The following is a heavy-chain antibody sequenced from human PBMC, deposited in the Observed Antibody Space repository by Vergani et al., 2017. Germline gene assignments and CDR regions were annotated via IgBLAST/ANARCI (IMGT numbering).Heavy chain of an antibody. CDR1: GGTFSSYA. CDR3: ARAVASRPHYYYYDLDV. J-gene: IGHJ6*03. D-gene: IGHD4-23*01. CDR2: IIPIFGTA. V-gene: IGHV1-69*01. Sequence: QVQLVQSGAEVKKPGSSVKVSCKASGGTFSSYAISWVRQAPGQGLEWMGGIIPIFGTANYAQKFQGRVTITADESTSTAYMELSSLRSEDTAVYYCARAVASRPHYYYYDLDVWGTGTTVTVSS.